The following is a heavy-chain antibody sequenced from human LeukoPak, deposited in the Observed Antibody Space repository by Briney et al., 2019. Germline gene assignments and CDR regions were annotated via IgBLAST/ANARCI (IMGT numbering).Heavy chain of an antibody. D-gene: IGHD3-3*01. J-gene: IGHJ6*03. CDR2: INPSGGST. V-gene: IGHV1-46*01. CDR3: GFLTGDMDV. CDR1: GYTFTGYY. Sequence: ASVKVSCKTSGYTFTGYYIHWVRQAPGQGLEWMGIINPSGGSTSYAQKFQGRVTMTRDMSTSTVYMELSSLRSEDTAVYYCGFLTGDMDVWGKGTTVTVSS.